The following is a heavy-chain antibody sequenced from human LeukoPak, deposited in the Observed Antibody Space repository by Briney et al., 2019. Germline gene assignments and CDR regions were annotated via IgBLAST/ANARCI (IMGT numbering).Heavy chain of an antibody. CDR1: GGSFSGYY. CDR2: INHSGST. V-gene: IGHV4-34*01. CDR3: ASREYSSTPSRFDY. D-gene: IGHD6-6*01. J-gene: IGHJ4*02. Sequence: SETLSLTCAVYGGSFSGYYWSWIRQPPGKGLEWIGEINHSGSTNYNPSLKSRVTISVDTSKNQSSLKLSSVTAADTAVYYCASREYSSTPSRFDYWGQGTLVTVSS.